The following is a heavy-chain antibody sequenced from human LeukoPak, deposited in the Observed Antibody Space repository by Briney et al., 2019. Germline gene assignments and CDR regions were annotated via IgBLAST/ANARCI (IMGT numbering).Heavy chain of an antibody. Sequence: GGSLRLSCAASGFTFSSYAMNWVRQAPVRGLEWVSTVDGRGGTYYADSVKGRFTFSRDNSKNTVYLQMNSLRVEDTAVYYCVKSLNSWHGWFDPWGQGTRVSVSS. J-gene: IGHJ5*02. CDR3: VKSLNSWHGWFDP. CDR1: GFTFSSYA. CDR2: VDGRGGT. V-gene: IGHV3-23*01. D-gene: IGHD4-11*01.